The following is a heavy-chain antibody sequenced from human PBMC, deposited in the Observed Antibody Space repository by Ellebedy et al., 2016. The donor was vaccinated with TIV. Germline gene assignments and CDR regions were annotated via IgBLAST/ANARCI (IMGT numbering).Heavy chain of an antibody. J-gene: IGHJ4*02. CDR3: ARASARGSFDY. Sequence: AASVKVSCKASGYTFTSYAMHWVRQAPGQRLEWMGWINAGNGDTKYSQTFQGRVTITRDTSESTAYMELSSLRSEDTAVYYCARASARGSFDYWGQGTLVTVSS. CDR2: INAGNGDT. CDR1: GYTFTSYA. D-gene: IGHD6-6*01. V-gene: IGHV1-3*01.